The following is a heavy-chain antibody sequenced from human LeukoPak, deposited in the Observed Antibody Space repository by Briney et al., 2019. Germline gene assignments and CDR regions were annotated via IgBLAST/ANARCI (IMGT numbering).Heavy chain of an antibody. CDR2: INWNGGST. CDR3: ARRYYYGSGSHAFDI. CDR1: GFTFDDYG. D-gene: IGHD3-10*01. V-gene: IGHV3-20*04. J-gene: IGHJ3*02. Sequence: GGSLRLSCAASGFTFDDYGMSWVRQAPGKGLEWVSGINWNGGSTGYADSVKGRFTISRDNAKNSLYLQMNSLRAEDTALYYCARRYYYGSGSHAFDIWGQGTMVTVSS.